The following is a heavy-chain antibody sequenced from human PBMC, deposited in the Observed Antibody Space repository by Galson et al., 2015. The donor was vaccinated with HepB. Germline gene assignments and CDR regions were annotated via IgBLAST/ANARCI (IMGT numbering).Heavy chain of an antibody. CDR3: ARAYYYYGSGSYYNASYYYYGMDV. Sequence: SVKVSCKASGGTFSSYAISWVRQAPGQGLEWMGGIIPIFGTANYAQKFQGRVTITADESTSTAYMELSSLRSEDTAVYYCARAYYYYGSGSYYNASYYYYGMDVWGQGTTVTVSS. D-gene: IGHD3-10*01. J-gene: IGHJ6*02. CDR1: GGTFSSYA. V-gene: IGHV1-69*13. CDR2: IIPIFGTA.